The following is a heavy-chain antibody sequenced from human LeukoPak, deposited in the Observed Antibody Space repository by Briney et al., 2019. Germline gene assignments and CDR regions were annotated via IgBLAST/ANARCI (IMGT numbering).Heavy chain of an antibody. J-gene: IGHJ4*02. CDR1: GFTFSRYW. CDR2: IKQDGSEK. V-gene: IGHV3-7*01. D-gene: IGHD3-22*01. CDR3: ARDPLPYYYDSSGYYYDY. Sequence: GGSLRLSCAASGFTFSRYWMSWVRQAPGKGLEWVANIKQDGSEKYYVDSVKGRFTISRDNAKNSLYLQMNSLRAEDTAVYYCARDPLPYYYDSSGYYYDYWGKGTLVTVSS.